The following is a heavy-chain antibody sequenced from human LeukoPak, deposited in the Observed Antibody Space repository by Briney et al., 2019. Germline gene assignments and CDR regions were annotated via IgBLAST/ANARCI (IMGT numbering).Heavy chain of an antibody. V-gene: IGHV1-2*02. CDR1: GYTFTGYY. D-gene: IGHD3-3*01. J-gene: IGHJ5*02. CDR3: ARDRNRITIFGVVSTAFDP. Sequence: GASVKVSCKASGYTFTGYYMHWGRQAPGQGLEWMGWINPNSGGTNYAQKFQGRVTMTRDTSISTAYMELSRLRSDDTAVYYCARDRNRITIFGVVSTAFDPWGQGTLVTVSS. CDR2: INPNSGGT.